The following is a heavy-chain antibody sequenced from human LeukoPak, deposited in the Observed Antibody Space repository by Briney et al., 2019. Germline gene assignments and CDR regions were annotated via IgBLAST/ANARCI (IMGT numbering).Heavy chain of an antibody. J-gene: IGHJ3*02. CDR2: ISGSGGST. V-gene: IGHV3-23*01. CDR1: GFTFSSYA. Sequence: PGGSLRLSCAASGFTFSSYAMSWVRQAPGKGLEWVSAISGSGGSTYYADSVKGRFTISRDNSKNTLYLQMNSLRAEDTAVYYCAKDYVSGGSGDAFDTWGQGTMVTVSS. CDR3: AKDYVSGGSGDAFDT. D-gene: IGHD2-15*01.